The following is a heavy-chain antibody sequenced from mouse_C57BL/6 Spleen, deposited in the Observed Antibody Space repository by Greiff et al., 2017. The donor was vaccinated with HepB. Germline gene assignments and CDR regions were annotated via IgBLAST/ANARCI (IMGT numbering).Heavy chain of an antibody. CDR1: GYTFTSYG. Sequence: VKLVESGAELARPGASVKLSCKASGYTFTSYGISWVKQRTGQGLEWIGEIYPRSGNTYYNEKFKGKATLTADKSSSTAYMELRSLTSEDSAVYFCARGEGTTVVATNYFDYWGQGTTLTVSS. J-gene: IGHJ2*01. D-gene: IGHD1-1*01. CDR3: ARGEGTTVVATNYFDY. V-gene: IGHV1-81*01. CDR2: IYPRSGNT.